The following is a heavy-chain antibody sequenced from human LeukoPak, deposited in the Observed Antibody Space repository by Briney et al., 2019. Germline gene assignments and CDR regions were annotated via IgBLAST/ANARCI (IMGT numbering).Heavy chain of an antibody. Sequence: SETLSLTCTVSGGSISSSSYYWGWIRQPPGKGLEWIGSIYYGGSTYYNPSLKSRVTISVDTSKNQFSLKLSSVTAADTAVYYCARRNEWELGVRWFDPWGQGTLVTVSS. CDR3: ARRNEWELGVRWFDP. CDR1: GGSISSSSYY. CDR2: IYYGGST. J-gene: IGHJ5*02. V-gene: IGHV4-39*01. D-gene: IGHD1-26*01.